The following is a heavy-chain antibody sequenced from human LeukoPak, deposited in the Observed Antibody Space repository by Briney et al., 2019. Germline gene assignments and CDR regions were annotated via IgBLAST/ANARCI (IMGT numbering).Heavy chain of an antibody. D-gene: IGHD3-3*01. Sequence: GGSLRLSCTASGFTFTSYAMNWVRQAPGKGLEWVSTISTSGGSTFYADSVKGRFTISRDSSKSTLSLQMNSLRGEDTAVYYCANDFWSAPQDYWGQGTLVTVSS. J-gene: IGHJ4*02. CDR3: ANDFWSAPQDY. CDR2: ISTSGGST. CDR1: GFTFTSYA. V-gene: IGHV3-23*01.